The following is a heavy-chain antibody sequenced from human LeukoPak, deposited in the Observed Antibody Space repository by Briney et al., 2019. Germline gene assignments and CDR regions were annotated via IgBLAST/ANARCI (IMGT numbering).Heavy chain of an antibody. V-gene: IGHV1-8*01. Sequence: ASVKVSCKASGYTFTSYDINWVRQATGQGLEWMGYMNPNSGKIGYAQKFQGRVTMTTNTSTSTAYMELSSLSSEDTAVYYCAREPLDPWGQGTLVTVSS. CDR3: AREPLDP. J-gene: IGHJ5*02. CDR2: MNPNSGKI. D-gene: IGHD6-25*01. CDR1: GYTFTSYD.